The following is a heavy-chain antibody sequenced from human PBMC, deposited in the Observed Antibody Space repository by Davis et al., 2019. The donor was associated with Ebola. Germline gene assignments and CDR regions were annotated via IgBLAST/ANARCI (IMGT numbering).Heavy chain of an antibody. CDR1: GFTFSSHW. CDR2: IKEDGSEK. Sequence: GESLKISCAASGFTFSSHWMTWVRQAPGKGLEWVANIKEDGSEKDYVDSVKGRFTISRDNAKNSLFLQMNSLRAEDTAVYYCAKDQDNSSWYLSWYFDLWGRGTLVTVSS. D-gene: IGHD6-13*01. V-gene: IGHV3-7*03. CDR3: AKDQDNSSWYLSWYFDL. J-gene: IGHJ2*01.